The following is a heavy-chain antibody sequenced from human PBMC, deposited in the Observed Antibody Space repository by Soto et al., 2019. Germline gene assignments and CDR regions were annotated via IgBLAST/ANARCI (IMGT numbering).Heavy chain of an antibody. D-gene: IGHD3-16*01. V-gene: IGHV1-18*01. CDR2: ISAHNGNT. CDR1: GYTFTSYG. J-gene: IGHJ5*02. Sequence: ASVKVSCKASGYTFTSYGISWVRQAPGQGLEWMGWISAHNGNTNYAQKLQGRVTMTTDTSTSTGYMGLRSLRSDDTAVYYCGKPTNYNNVWGNPPNNWFHPWAQQTL. CDR3: GKPTNYNNVWGNPPNNWFHP.